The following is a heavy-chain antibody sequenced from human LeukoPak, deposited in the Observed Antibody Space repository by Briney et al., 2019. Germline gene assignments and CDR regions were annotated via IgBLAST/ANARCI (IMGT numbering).Heavy chain of an antibody. CDR2: INQDDTER. Sequence: PGGSLRLSCVTSGFSLSDYWMSWVRQAPGKGPEWVANINQDDTERYYVDSVKGRFIISRDNSKNTLYLQMNSLRAEDTAVYYCAKVKLGYCSGGRCYADYWGQGTLVTVSS. CDR3: AKVKLGYCSGGRCYADY. V-gene: IGHV3-7*03. J-gene: IGHJ4*02. CDR1: GFSLSDYW. D-gene: IGHD2-15*01.